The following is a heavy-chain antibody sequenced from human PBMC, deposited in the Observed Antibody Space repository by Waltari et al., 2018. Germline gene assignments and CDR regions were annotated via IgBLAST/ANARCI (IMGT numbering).Heavy chain of an antibody. CDR1: GFTFSSYA. CDR2: LSGSGGST. CDR3: AKDSAGSSWYGY. Sequence: EVQLLESGGGLVQPGGSLRLSCAASGFTFSSYAMRWVRQAPGKGLEWVSALSGSGGSTYYADSVKGRFTISRDNSKNTLYLQMNSLRAEDTAVYYCAKDSAGSSWYGYWGQGTLVTVSS. V-gene: IGHV3-23*01. J-gene: IGHJ4*02. D-gene: IGHD6-13*01.